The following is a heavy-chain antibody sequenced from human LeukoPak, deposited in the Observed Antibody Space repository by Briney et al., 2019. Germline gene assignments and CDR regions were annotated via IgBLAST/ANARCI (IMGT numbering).Heavy chain of an antibody. Sequence: PGGSLRLSCAASGFTFDDYAMHWVRQAPGKGLEWVSLISWDGGSTYYADSVKGRFTISRDNSKNSLYLQMNSLRAEDTALYYCAKDGFKLASADYYYYYYMDVWGKGTTVTVSS. CDR1: GFTFDDYA. V-gene: IGHV3-43D*03. CDR3: AKDGFKLASADYYYYYYMDV. D-gene: IGHD6-13*01. CDR2: ISWDGGST. J-gene: IGHJ6*03.